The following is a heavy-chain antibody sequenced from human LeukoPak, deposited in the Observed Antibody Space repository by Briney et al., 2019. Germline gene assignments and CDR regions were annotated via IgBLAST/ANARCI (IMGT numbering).Heavy chain of an antibody. V-gene: IGHV3-30*18. CDR1: GCTFSSYG. J-gene: IGHJ6*02. D-gene: IGHD1-7*01. Sequence: GRSLRLSCAASGCTFSSYGMHWVRQAPGKGLEWVAVISYDGSNKYYADSVKGRFTISRDNSKNTLYLQMNSLRAEDTAVYYCAKDLNWNYVRFYYYYGMDVWGQGTTVTVSS. CDR3: AKDLNWNYVRFYYYYGMDV. CDR2: ISYDGSNK.